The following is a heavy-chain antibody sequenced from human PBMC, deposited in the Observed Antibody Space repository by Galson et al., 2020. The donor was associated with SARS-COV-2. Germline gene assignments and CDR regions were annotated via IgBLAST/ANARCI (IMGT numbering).Heavy chain of an antibody. CDR1: GYSISSGYY. CDR3: ATERGVGATIDD. J-gene: IGHJ4*02. D-gene: IGHD1-26*01. CDR2: IYHSGST. V-gene: IGHV4-38-2*02. Sequence: SETLSLTCTVSGYSISSGYYWGWIRQPPGKGLEWIGSIYHSGSTYYNPSLKSRVTISVDTSKNQFSLKLSSVTAADTAVYCATERGVGATIDDWGQGTLVTVSS.